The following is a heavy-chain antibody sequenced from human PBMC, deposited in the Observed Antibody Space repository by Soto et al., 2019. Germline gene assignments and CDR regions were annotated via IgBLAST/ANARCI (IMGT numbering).Heavy chain of an antibody. V-gene: IGHV3-21*01. D-gene: IGHD6-6*01. J-gene: IGHJ4*02. CDR3: ANEYSSSSSLDY. Sequence: SGGSLRLSCAASGFTFSSYSMNWVRQAPGKGLEWVSSISSSSSCIYYADSVKGRFTISRDNAKNSLYLQMNSLRAEDTAVYYCANEYSSSSSLDYWGQGTLVTVSS. CDR1: GFTFSSYS. CDR2: ISSSSSCI.